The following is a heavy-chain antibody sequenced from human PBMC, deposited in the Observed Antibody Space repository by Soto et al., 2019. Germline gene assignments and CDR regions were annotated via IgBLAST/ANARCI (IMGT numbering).Heavy chain of an antibody. CDR3: ARDNNQLLLFDP. V-gene: IGHV3-21*01. CDR2: ISSSSSYI. D-gene: IGHD2-2*01. Sequence: EVQLVESGGGLVKPGGSLRLSCAASGFTFSSYSMNWVRQAPGKGLEWVSSISSSSSYIYYADSLKGRFTISRDNAKNSLYLQMISLRAEDTAVYYCARDNNQLLLFDPWGQATLVTVSS. J-gene: IGHJ5*02. CDR1: GFTFSSYS.